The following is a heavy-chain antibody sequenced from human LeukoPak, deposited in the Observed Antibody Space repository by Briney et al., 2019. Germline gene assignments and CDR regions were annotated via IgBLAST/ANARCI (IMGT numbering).Heavy chain of an antibody. J-gene: IGHJ4*02. V-gene: IGHV3-48*02. CDR3: AFRPLGDCSSSTCYAFDY. D-gene: IGHD2-2*01. CDR2: ISSSGSTT. CDR1: GFTFSYYS. Sequence: SGGSLRLSCAVSGFTFSYYSMNWVRQAPGKGLEWVSYISSSGSTTYYADSVKGRFTVSRVNAKNSLYLQMNSLRDEDTAVYYCAFRPLGDCSSSTCYAFDYWGRGTLVTVSS.